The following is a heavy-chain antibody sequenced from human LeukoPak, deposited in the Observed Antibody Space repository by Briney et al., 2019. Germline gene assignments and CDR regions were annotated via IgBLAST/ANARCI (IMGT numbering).Heavy chain of an antibody. CDR3: ARVSGRYFDWLFQNDAFDI. J-gene: IGHJ3*02. V-gene: IGHV3-23*01. D-gene: IGHD3-9*01. CDR2: ISRSGVAT. CDR1: GFTFTSFA. Sequence: GGSLRLSCAASGFTFTSFAMSWVRQAPGKGLEWVSTISRSGVATYYANSVKGRFTISRDNSKNTLYLQMNSLRAEDTAVYYCARVSGRYFDWLFQNDAFDIWGQGTMVTVSS.